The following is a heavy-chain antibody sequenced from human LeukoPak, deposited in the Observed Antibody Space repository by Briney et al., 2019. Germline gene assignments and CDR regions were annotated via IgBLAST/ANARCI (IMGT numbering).Heavy chain of an antibody. CDR2: IIPILGIA. Sequence: ASVKVSCKASGGTFSSYAISWVRQAPGQGLEWMGRIIPILGIANYAQKFQGRVTITADKSTSTAYMELSSLRSEDTAVYYCARDRYSSSWSILNWFDPWGQGTLVTVSS. V-gene: IGHV1-69*04. J-gene: IGHJ5*02. CDR3: ARDRYSSSWSILNWFDP. CDR1: GGTFSSYA. D-gene: IGHD6-13*01.